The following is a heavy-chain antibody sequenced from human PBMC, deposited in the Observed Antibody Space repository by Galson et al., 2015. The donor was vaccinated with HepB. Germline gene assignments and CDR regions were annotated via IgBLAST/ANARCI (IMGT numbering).Heavy chain of an antibody. D-gene: IGHD2-15*01. CDR2: ISYDGSNK. J-gene: IGHJ6*02. CDR3: ARGLGYCSGGSCYYYGMDV. Sequence: SLRLSCAASGFTFSSYAMHWVRQAPGKGLEWVAVISYDGSNKYYADSVKGRFTISRDNSKNTLYLQMNSLRAEDTAVYYCARGLGYCSGGSCYYYGMDVWGQGTTVTVSS. V-gene: IGHV3-30*04. CDR1: GFTFSSYA.